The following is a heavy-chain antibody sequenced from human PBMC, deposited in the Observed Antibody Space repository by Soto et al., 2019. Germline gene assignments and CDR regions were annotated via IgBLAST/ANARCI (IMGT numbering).Heavy chain of an antibody. CDR3: ARDNYYDSSGYYPGY. Sequence: GGSLRLSCAASGFTFSSYAMHWVRQAPGKGLEWVAVISYDGSNKYYADSVKGRFTISRDNSKNTLYLQMNSLRAEDTAVYYCARDNYYDSSGYYPGYWGQGTLVNVSS. CDR2: ISYDGSNK. D-gene: IGHD3-22*01. CDR1: GFTFSSYA. V-gene: IGHV3-30-3*01. J-gene: IGHJ4*02.